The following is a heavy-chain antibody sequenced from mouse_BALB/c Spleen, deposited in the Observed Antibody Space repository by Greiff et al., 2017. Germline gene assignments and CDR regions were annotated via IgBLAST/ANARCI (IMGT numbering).Heavy chain of an antibody. Sequence: VKLQQSGAELMKPGASVKISCKATGYTFSSYWIEWVKQRPGHGLEWIGEILPGSGSTNYNEKFKGKATFTADTSSNTAYMQLSSLTSEDSAVYYCARYGSSYAMDYWGQGTSVTVSS. D-gene: IGHD1-3*01. V-gene: IGHV1-9*01. CDR3: ARYGSSYAMDY. CDR2: ILPGSGST. J-gene: IGHJ4*01. CDR1: GYTFSSYW.